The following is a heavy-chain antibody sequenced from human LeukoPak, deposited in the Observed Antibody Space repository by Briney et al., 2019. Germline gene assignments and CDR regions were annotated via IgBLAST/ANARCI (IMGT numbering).Heavy chain of an antibody. CDR1: GFTFSRYW. V-gene: IGHV3-74*01. D-gene: IGHD6-13*01. Sequence: GGSLRLSCAASGFTFSRYWMHWVRQAPGKGLVWVSRADYDGSDTSYADSVRGRFTISRDDAKNTLYLQMNSLSAEDTAVYYCATLAAAGTNYWGQGTLVTVSS. CDR3: ATLAAAGTNY. J-gene: IGHJ4*02. CDR2: ADYDGSDT.